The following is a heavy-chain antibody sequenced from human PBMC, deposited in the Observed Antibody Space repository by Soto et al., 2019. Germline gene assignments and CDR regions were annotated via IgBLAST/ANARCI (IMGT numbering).Heavy chain of an antibody. D-gene: IGHD1-26*01. V-gene: IGHV1-69*10. J-gene: IGHJ4*02. CDR3: ARNSEREPISGSYYYFDY. CDR1: GGTFSSYA. Sequence: ASVKVSCKASGGTFSSYAISWVRQAPGQGLEWMGGIIPILGIANYAQKFQGRVTITADKSTSTAYMELSSLRSEDTAVYYCARNSEREPISGSYYYFDYWGQGTLVTVSS. CDR2: IIPILGIA.